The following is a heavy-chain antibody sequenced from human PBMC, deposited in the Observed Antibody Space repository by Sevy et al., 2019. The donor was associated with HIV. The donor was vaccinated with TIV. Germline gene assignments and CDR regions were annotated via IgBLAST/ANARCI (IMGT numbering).Heavy chain of an antibody. V-gene: IGHV1-2*02. J-gene: IGHJ3*02. CDR2: INPNSGGT. CDR3: ARDLRSEGAFDI. CDR1: GYTFTGYY. D-gene: IGHD3-10*01. Sequence: ASVKVSCKASGYTFTGYYMHWVRQAPGQGLEWMGWINPNSGGTNYAQKFQGRVTMTRDTSISTACMELSRLRSDDTAVYYCARDLRSEGAFDIWGQGTMVTVSS.